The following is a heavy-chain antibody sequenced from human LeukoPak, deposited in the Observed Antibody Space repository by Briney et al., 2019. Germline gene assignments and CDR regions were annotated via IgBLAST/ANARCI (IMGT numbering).Heavy chain of an antibody. CDR3: ASRKLGXDX. CDR2: IYYTGST. V-gene: IGHV4-59*01. CDR1: GGSISSYY. Sequence: SETLSLTCTVSGGSISSYYWSWIRQPPGKGLEWIGYIYYTGSTSYSPSLKSRVTISADTSQNQFSLKLSSVTAADTAVYYCASRKLGXDXWGXXTLXTVS. D-gene: IGHD7-27*01. J-gene: IGHJ5*01.